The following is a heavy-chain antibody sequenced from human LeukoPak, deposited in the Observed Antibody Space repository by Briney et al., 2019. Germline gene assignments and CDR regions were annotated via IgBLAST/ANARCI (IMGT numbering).Heavy chain of an antibody. CDR3: AKGPAQITMVRGVIGFDY. D-gene: IGHD3-10*01. Sequence: PGGSLRLSCAASGFTFSRDSMNWVRQAPGKGLEWVSYINGGSSPIYYADSVRGRFTISRDNAKNSLYLQMNSLRAEDTAVYYCAKGPAQITMVRGVIGFDYWGQGTLVTVSS. CDR1: GFTFSRDS. J-gene: IGHJ4*02. V-gene: IGHV3-48*01. CDR2: INGGSSPI.